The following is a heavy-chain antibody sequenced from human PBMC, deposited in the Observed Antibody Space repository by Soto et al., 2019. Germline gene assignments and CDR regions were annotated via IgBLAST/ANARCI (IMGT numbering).Heavy chain of an antibody. D-gene: IGHD2-15*01. CDR2: ISPGSRYP. CDR1: GFTFGDSY. V-gene: IGHV3-11*06. J-gene: IGHJ5*02. Sequence: PGGSLRLSCAGSGFTFGDSYMSWIRQAPGKGLEWLSYISPGSRYPAYADSVKGRFTISRDNAKRSLYLQMMSLTAEDTAIYYCVRGGGGGRFDPWGQGTMVTVSP. CDR3: VRGGGGGRFDP.